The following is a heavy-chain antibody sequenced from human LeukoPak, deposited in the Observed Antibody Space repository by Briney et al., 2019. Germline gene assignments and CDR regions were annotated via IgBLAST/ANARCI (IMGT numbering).Heavy chain of an antibody. Sequence: GGSLRLSCAASGFTFSSCAMSWVRQAPGKGLEWVSAISGSGGSTYYVDSVKGRFTISRDNSKNTLYLQMNSLRAEDTAVYYCAKGGVRAAGYYGMDVWDKGTTVTVSS. CDR2: ISGSGGST. CDR1: GFTFSSCA. J-gene: IGHJ6*04. CDR3: AKGGVRAAGYYGMDV. V-gene: IGHV3-23*01. D-gene: IGHD3-10*01.